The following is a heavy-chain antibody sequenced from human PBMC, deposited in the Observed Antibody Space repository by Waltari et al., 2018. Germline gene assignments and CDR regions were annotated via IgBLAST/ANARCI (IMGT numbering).Heavy chain of an antibody. Sequence: QLQLQESGPGLVKPSETLSLTCTVSGGSISSSSYYWGWIRQPPGKGLEWIGSIYYSGSTYYNPSLKSRVTISVDTSKNQFSLKLSSVTAADTAVYYCAREGDYYDSPFDYWGQGTLVTVSS. J-gene: IGHJ4*02. V-gene: IGHV4-39*07. CDR2: IYYSGST. CDR1: GGSISSSSYY. D-gene: IGHD3-22*01. CDR3: AREGDYYDSPFDY.